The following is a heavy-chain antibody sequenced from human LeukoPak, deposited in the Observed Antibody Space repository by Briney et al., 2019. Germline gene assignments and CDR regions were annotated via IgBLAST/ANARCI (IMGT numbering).Heavy chain of an antibody. CDR3: AKQVYDSSGYIFDY. D-gene: IGHD3-22*01. CDR1: GFTFSSYA. Sequence: GGSLRLSCAASGFTFSSYAMSWVRQAPGEGLKWVSAISGSGGSTYYADSVKGRFTISRDNSKNTLYLQMNSLRAEDTAVYYCAKQVYDSSGYIFDYWGQGTLVTVSS. J-gene: IGHJ4*02. V-gene: IGHV3-23*01. CDR2: ISGSGGST.